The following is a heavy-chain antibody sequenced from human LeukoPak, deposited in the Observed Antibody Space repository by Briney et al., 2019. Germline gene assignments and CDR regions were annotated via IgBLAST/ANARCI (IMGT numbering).Heavy chain of an antibody. CDR2: INPSGGST. D-gene: IGHD6-19*01. Sequence: ASVKVSCKASGYTFTSYYMHWVRQAPGQGLEWMGIINPSGGSTSYAQKFQGRVTMTRDMSTSTVYMELSSLRSEDTAVYYCARDRDSSGWNPRYYFDYWGQGTLVTVSS. J-gene: IGHJ4*02. CDR3: ARDRDSSGWNPRYYFDY. CDR1: GYTFTSYY. V-gene: IGHV1-46*01.